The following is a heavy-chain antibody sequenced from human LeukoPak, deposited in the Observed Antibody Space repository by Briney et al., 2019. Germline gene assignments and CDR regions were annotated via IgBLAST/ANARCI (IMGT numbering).Heavy chain of an antibody. J-gene: IGHJ4*02. D-gene: IGHD6-19*01. CDR3: AKDQGRGWYNY. CDR1: GFTFSSYT. V-gene: IGHV3-23*01. CDR2: ISGSGGST. Sequence: PGGSLRLSCTASGFTFSSYTMNWVRQAPGKGLEWVSAISGSGGSTYYADSVKGRFTISRDNSKNTLYLQMNSLRAEDTAVYYCAKDQGRGWYNYWGQGTLVTVSS.